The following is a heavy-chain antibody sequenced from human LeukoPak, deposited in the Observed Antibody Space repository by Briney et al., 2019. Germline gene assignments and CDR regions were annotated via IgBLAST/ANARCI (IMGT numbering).Heavy chain of an antibody. V-gene: IGHV5-51*01. CDR3: ARPSIAARPGTYYFDY. J-gene: IGHJ4*02. D-gene: IGHD6-6*01. Sequence: GESLQISCKGSGYSFTSYWIGWVRQLPGKGLEWMGIIYPGVSDTRYSPSFQGQVTISADKSISTAYLQWSSLKVSDTAMYYCARPSIAARPGTYYFDYWGQGTLVTVSS. CDR1: GYSFTSYW. CDR2: IYPGVSDT.